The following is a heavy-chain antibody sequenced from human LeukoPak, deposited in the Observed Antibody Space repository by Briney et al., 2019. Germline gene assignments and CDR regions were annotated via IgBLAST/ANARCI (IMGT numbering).Heavy chain of an antibody. CDR3: ARGLSSSSGDWFDP. V-gene: IGHV4-59*01. CDR2: IHYTGSN. D-gene: IGHD6-6*01. CDR1: GGSISSYN. J-gene: IGHJ5*02. Sequence: SETLSLTCTVSGGSISSYNWSWIRQSPGKGLECIGYIHYTGSNNYNPSLKSRVTISVETSKNQFSLKLKSVTAADTAVYYCARGLSSSSGDWFDPWRQGTLVTVSS.